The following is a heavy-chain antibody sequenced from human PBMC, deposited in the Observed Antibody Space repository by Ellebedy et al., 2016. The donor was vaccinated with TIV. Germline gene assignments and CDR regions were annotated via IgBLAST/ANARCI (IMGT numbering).Heavy chain of an antibody. CDR2: INQDGSEE. Sequence: GESLKISCAASGVTFSTYLMIWVRQAPGKVLEWVANINQDGSEENYVDSVRGRFTISRDNTKNSLCLQMNSMRAEDTAVYYCVGSGGWLLRHWGQGARVTVSS. D-gene: IGHD3-9*01. CDR1: GVTFSTYL. V-gene: IGHV3-7*01. CDR3: VGSGGWLLRH. J-gene: IGHJ4*02.